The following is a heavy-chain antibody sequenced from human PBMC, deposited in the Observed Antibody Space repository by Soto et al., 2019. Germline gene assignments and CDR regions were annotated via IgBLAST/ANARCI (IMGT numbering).Heavy chain of an antibody. CDR2: IRSKSYGGTT. D-gene: IGHD3-10*01. Sequence: PGGSLRLSCTASGFTFGDYAISLFRQAPGKGLEWVGFIRSKSYGGTTEYAAAVKGRFTISKKDSKSIAYLQMKSMKNEDAAVYYCTRDCTYYYGSGSYYWGQGTMVTVSS. CDR1: GFTFGDYA. V-gene: IGHV3-49*03. J-gene: IGHJ4*02. CDR3: TRDCTYYYGSGSYY.